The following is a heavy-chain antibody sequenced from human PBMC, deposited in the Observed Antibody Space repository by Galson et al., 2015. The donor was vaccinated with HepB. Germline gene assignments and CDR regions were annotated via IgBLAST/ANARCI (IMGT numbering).Heavy chain of an antibody. V-gene: IGHV2-5*02. CDR1: GFSLSTSGVG. D-gene: IGHD5-18*01. CDR2: IYWDDDK. J-gene: IGHJ6*02. Sequence: PALVKPTQTLTLTCTFSGFSLSTSGVGVGWIRQPPGKALEWLALIYWDDDKRYSPSLKSRLTITKDTSKNQVVLTMTNMDPVDTATYYCAHRRGYSYGYDYYGMDVWGQGTTVTVSS. CDR3: AHRRGYSYGYDYYGMDV.